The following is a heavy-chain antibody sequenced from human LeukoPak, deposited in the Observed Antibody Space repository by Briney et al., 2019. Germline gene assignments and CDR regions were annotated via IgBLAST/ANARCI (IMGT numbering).Heavy chain of an antibody. V-gene: IGHV1-69*05. CDR1: RGTLSPYG. CDR2: IIPKFGSA. Sequence: ASVKVSCEASRGTLSPYGIGWVRQAPGQGLEWMGGIIPKFGSANHAQKFQDRLTLTTDESTSTAYMELSNLRSEDTAVYFCARDNFAPSGVKYFQLWGPGTLATVSS. D-gene: IGHD3-16*02. J-gene: IGHJ1*01. CDR3: ARDNFAPSGVKYFQL.